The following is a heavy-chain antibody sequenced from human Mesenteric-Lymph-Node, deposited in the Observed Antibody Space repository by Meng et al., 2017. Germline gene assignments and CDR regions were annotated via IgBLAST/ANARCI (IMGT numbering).Heavy chain of an antibody. CDR3: ARVDSSGYFLDY. Sequence: QVQLQESGPGLVKPSQTLSLTCTVSGGSISSGGPSWSWIRQHPGKGLEWIAYIYYSGSTYYNPSPKSRVILSVDTSKNQFSLKLSSVTAADTAVYYCARVDSSGYFLDYWGQGTLVTVSS. V-gene: IGHV4-31*03. CDR2: IYYSGST. D-gene: IGHD3-22*01. J-gene: IGHJ4*01. CDR1: GGSISSGGPS.